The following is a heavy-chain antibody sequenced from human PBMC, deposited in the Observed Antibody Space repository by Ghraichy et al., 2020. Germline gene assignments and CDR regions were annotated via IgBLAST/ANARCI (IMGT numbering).Heavy chain of an antibody. V-gene: IGHV3-15*01. D-gene: IGHD6-19*01. Sequence: GGPRLSCAASGFIFSKAWMNWVRQAPGKGLEWIGRIKSKTDGGATEYAAPLKDRFTISRDYGKNSLFLQLNSLRAEDTGVYYCAADNRAVTVKFWGQGTLVIVSS. CDR1: GFIFSKAW. J-gene: IGHJ4*02. CDR2: IKSKTDGGAT. CDR3: AADNRAVTVKF.